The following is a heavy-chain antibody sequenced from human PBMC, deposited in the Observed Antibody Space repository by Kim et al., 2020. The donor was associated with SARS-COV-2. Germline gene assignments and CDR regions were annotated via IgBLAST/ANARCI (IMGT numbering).Heavy chain of an antibody. V-gene: IGHV4-39*07. J-gene: IGHJ4*02. CDR1: GGSISSSSYY. Sequence: SETLSLTCTVSGGSISSSSYYWRWIRQPPGKGLEWIGSIYYSGSTYYNPSLKSRVTISVDTSKNQFSLKLSSVTAADTAVYYCARGTYVWGSYRLRGGVDYWGQGTLVTVSS. D-gene: IGHD3-16*02. CDR2: IYYSGST. CDR3: ARGTYVWGSYRLRGGVDY.